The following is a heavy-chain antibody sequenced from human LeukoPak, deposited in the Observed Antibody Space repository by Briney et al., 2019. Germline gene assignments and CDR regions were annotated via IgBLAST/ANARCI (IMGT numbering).Heavy chain of an antibody. CDR1: GGSISSSSYY. CDR3: ARDEAAAGPMRYYYYMDV. CDR2: IYYSGST. D-gene: IGHD6-13*01. Sequence: PSETLSLTCTVSGGSISSSSYYWGWIRQPPGKGLEWIGSIYYSGSTYYNPSLKSRVTISVDTSKNQFSLKLSSVTAADTAVYYCARDEAAAGPMRYYYYMDVWGKGTTVTVSS. V-gene: IGHV4-39*07. J-gene: IGHJ6*03.